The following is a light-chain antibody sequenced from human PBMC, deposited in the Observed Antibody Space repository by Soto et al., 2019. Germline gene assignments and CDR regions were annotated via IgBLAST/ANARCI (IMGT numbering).Light chain of an antibody. J-gene: IGLJ1*01. CDR2: EVT. CDR1: ASDIGRYNY. CDR3: NSYVGSNNYV. Sequence: QSVLTQPASVSASPGQSVTISCIGTASDIGRYNYVSWYQHHPGKAPKLIIYEVTKRPSGVPDRFSGSKSGNTASLTVSGLQADDEADYYCNSYVGSNNYVFGTGTKVTVL. V-gene: IGLV2-8*01.